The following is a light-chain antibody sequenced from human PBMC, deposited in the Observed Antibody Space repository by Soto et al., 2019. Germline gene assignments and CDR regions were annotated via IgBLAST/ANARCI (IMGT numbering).Light chain of an antibody. CDR1: NIGSKS. CDR3: QVWDSSSIHVV. Sequence: SYELTQPPSVSVAPGQTARITCGGNNIGSKSVQWYQQKPGQAPVVVVYDDSDRPSGIPERFSGSNSGNTATLTISRVEAGDEADYYCQVWDSSSIHVVFGGGTKLTVL. V-gene: IGLV3-21*02. CDR2: DDS. J-gene: IGLJ2*01.